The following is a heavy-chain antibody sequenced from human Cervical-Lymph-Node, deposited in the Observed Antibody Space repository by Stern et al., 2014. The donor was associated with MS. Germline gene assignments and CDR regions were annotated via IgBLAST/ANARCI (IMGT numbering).Heavy chain of an antibody. Sequence: ESGPALVKPTQTLRLTCTFSGFSLSTFGMSVSWIRQPPGKAREWLALIDWDDDKYYSASLETRLTVSKDTSKNQVVLEVTNMDPVDTGTYYCARTRAVAGTYTFDYWGQGTLVAVSS. J-gene: IGHJ4*02. CDR2: IDWDDDK. CDR1: GFSLSTFGMS. CDR3: ARTRAVAGTYTFDY. V-gene: IGHV2-70*01. D-gene: IGHD6-19*01.